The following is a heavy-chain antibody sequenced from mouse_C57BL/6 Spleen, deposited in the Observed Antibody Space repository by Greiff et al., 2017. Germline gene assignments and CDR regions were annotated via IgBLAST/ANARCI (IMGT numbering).Heavy chain of an antibody. Sequence: QVQLKESGAELVRPGSSVRLSCKASGYTFTSYWMDWVKQRPGQGLEWIGNIYPSDSETHYNQKFKDKATLTVDKSSSTAYMQLSSLTSEDSAVYYCARTYYGSSPAWFAYWGQGTLVTVSA. CDR2: IYPSDSET. CDR3: ARTYYGSSPAWFAY. D-gene: IGHD1-1*01. V-gene: IGHV1-61*01. CDR1: GYTFTSYW. J-gene: IGHJ3*01.